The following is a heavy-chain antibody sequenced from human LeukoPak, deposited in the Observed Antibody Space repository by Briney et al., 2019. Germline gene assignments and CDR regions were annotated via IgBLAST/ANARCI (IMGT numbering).Heavy chain of an antibody. CDR3: ARHAADWFDP. CDR2: IYYSGST. D-gene: IGHD6-13*01. J-gene: IGHJ5*02. V-gene: IGHV4-39*01. CDR1: GGSISSYY. Sequence: SETLSLTCTASGGSISSYYWGWIRQPPGKGLEWIGSIYYSGSTYYNPSLKSRVTISVDTSKNQFSLKLSSVTAADTAVYYCARHAADWFDPWGQGTLVTVSS.